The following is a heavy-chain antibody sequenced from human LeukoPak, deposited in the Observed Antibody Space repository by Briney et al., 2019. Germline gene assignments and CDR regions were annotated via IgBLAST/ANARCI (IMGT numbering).Heavy chain of an antibody. CDR2: IRSKANSYAT. Sequence: GGSLRLSCAASGFTFSGSAMHWVRQASGKGLEWVGRIRSKANSYATAYAASVKGRFTISRDDSKNTAYLQMNSLKTEDTAVYYCTRRHIIPFDYWGQGTLVTVAS. CDR1: GFTFSGSA. J-gene: IGHJ4*02. D-gene: IGHD1-14*01. V-gene: IGHV3-73*01. CDR3: TRRHIIPFDY.